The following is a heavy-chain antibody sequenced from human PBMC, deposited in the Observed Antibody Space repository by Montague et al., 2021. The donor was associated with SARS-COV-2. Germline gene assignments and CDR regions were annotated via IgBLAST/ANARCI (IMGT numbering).Heavy chain of an antibody. CDR3: ARTNSGSYYSSFDY. CDR2: LSYDGSNQ. J-gene: IGHJ4*02. D-gene: IGHD1-26*01. Sequence: SLRLSGAASGFTFSRYAMHWVRQAPGKGLEWVAVLSYDGSNQYYSDSLXGRFTISRDNSKNTLYLQLNSLRAEDTAVYYCARTNSGSYYSSFDYWGQGTLVTVSS. CDR1: GFTFSRYA. V-gene: IGHV3-30*04.